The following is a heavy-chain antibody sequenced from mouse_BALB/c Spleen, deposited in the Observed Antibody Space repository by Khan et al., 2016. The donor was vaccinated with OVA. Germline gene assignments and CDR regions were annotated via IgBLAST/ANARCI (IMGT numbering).Heavy chain of an antibody. V-gene: IGHV1-63*02. CDR1: GYTFTNYW. CDR2: IFPGGGYT. Sequence: QIQLVQSGAELVRPGTSVKMSCKAAGYTFTNYWIGWVKQRPGHGLEWIGDIFPGGGYTNYNEKFKGKATLTADTSSSTAYMQLSSLTSEDSAIYYCARRGAARATWYYFDYWGQGTTLTGSA. J-gene: IGHJ2*01. D-gene: IGHD3-1*01. CDR3: ARRGAARATWYYFDY.